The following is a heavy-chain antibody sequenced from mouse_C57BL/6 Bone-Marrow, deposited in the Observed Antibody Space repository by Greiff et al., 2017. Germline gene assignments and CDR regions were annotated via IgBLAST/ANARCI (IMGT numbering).Heavy chain of an antibody. J-gene: IGHJ2*01. CDR2: IYPYNGVS. Sequence: EVQLQQSGPELVKPGSSVKISCKASGSSFTGYYMHWVKQSHGNILDWIGYIYPYNGVSSYNQKFKGKATLTVDKSSSTAYMERRSLTSEDSAVYYCATWSSGSSFDYWGQGTTLTVSS. D-gene: IGHD1-1*01. CDR3: ATWSSGSSFDY. CDR1: GSSFTGYY. V-gene: IGHV1-31*01.